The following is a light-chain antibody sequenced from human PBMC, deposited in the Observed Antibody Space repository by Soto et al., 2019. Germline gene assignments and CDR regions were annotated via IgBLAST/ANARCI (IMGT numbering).Light chain of an antibody. CDR1: QSVSSN. CDR3: QQYNDWPSTWT. CDR2: GAS. V-gene: IGKV3-15*01. J-gene: IGKJ1*01. Sequence: EIVMTQSPATLSVSPGERATLSCRASQSVSSNLAWYQHKPGQAPRLLIYGASTRATGIPARFSGSGSGTEFTLTISSMQSEDFAVYYCQQYNDWPSTWTFGQRTNADMK.